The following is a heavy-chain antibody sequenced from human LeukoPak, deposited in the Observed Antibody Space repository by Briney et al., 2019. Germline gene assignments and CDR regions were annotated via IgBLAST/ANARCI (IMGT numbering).Heavy chain of an antibody. CDR3: ATAGAGYSHSSGLYAFDV. J-gene: IGHJ3*01. CDR1: GDSVSSTGYY. CDR2: IYYSGSS. V-gene: IGHV4-39*01. D-gene: IGHD3-22*01. Sequence: SETLSLTCTVSGDSVSSTGYYWGWLRQPPGKGLEWIVTIYYSGSSYSNPSLRSLVTMSEDTSRNQFSLRLSSVNAADTAVYYCATAGAGYSHSSGLYAFDVWAQGTMVTVPS.